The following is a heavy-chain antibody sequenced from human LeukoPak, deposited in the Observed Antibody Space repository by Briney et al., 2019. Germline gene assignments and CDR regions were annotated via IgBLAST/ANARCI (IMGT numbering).Heavy chain of an antibody. J-gene: IGHJ4*02. V-gene: IGHV3-48*04. Sequence: PGGSLRLSCAVSGSDFSSHNFHWVRQAPGKGLEWVSFISRSSRTTYYADSVKGRFTISRDDAKNSLYLQMNSLRAEDTAVYYCARDDSSGYYYRLMGYWGQGTLVTVSS. CDR2: ISRSSRTT. D-gene: IGHD3-22*01. CDR1: GSDFSSHN. CDR3: ARDDSSGYYYRLMGY.